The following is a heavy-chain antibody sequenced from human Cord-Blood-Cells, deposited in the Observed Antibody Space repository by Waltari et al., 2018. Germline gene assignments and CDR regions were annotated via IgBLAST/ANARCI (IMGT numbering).Heavy chain of an antibody. D-gene: IGHD3-3*01. Sequence: GISWVRQAPGQGLEWMGWISAYNGNTNYAQKLQGRVTMTTDTSTSTAYMELRSLRSDDTAVYYCAGVTIFGVGYYYYGMDVWGQGTTVTVSS. J-gene: IGHJ6*02. CDR2: ISAYNGNT. CDR1: G. CDR3: AGVTIFGVGYYYYGMDV. V-gene: IGHV1-18*01.